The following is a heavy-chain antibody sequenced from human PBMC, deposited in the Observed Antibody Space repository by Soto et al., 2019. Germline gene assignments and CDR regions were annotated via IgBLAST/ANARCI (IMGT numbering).Heavy chain of an antibody. J-gene: IGHJ6*02. CDR1: GFSLSTSGVG. Sequence: QITLKESGPTLVKPTQTLTLTCTFSGFSLSTSGVGVAWIRQPPGKVLEWLALIYWDDDKRYRPFLETRLTITKDTSKNQVVLTMTNMDSVDTAPYYCAYLPCSGGSCYWFSYSGMDVWGQGTTDTVSS. CDR2: IYWDDDK. CDR3: AYLPCSGGSCYWFSYSGMDV. D-gene: IGHD2-15*01. V-gene: IGHV2-5*02.